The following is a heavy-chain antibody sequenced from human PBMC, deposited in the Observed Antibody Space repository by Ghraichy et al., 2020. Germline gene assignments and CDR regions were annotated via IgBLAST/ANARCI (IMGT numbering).Heavy chain of an antibody. J-gene: IGHJ3*02. CDR2: INPDGSET. CDR1: GLTFSSDW. V-gene: IGHV3-7*01. D-gene: IGHD3-22*01. CDR3: ARYYDGSGHFDAFDI. Sequence: GGSLRLSCAASGLTFSSDWMTWVRQAPGKGLEWVANINPDGSETYYVDSVKGRFTISRDNTKNSLHLQMNSLRAEDTAVYYCARYYDGSGHFDAFDIWGQGKMVTVSS.